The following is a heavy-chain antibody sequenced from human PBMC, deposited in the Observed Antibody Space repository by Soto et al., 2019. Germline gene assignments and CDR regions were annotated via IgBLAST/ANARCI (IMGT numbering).Heavy chain of an antibody. D-gene: IGHD2-15*01. CDR3: ARDEGCSGGSCWVEPLDP. Sequence: QVQLVESGGGVVQPGRSLRLSCAASGFTFSSYAMHWVRQAPGKGLEWVAVISYDGSNKYYADSVKGRFTISRDNSKNPLYLQMNSLRAEDTAVYYCARDEGCSGGSCWVEPLDPWGQGTLVTVSS. CDR1: GFTFSSYA. V-gene: IGHV3-30-3*01. J-gene: IGHJ5*02. CDR2: ISYDGSNK.